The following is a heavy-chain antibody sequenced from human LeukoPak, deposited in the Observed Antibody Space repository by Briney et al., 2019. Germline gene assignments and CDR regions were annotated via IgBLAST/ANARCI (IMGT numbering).Heavy chain of an antibody. V-gene: IGHV3-23*01. Sequence: PGGSLRLSCAASGFSVSSNYMNWVRQAPGKGLEWVSAISGSGGSTYYADSVKGRFTISRDNSKNTLYLQMNSLRAEDTAVYYCATQSMGVATIGDFDYWGQGTLVTVSS. J-gene: IGHJ4*02. CDR1: GFSVSSNY. D-gene: IGHD5-12*01. CDR3: ATQSMGVATIGDFDY. CDR2: ISGSGGST.